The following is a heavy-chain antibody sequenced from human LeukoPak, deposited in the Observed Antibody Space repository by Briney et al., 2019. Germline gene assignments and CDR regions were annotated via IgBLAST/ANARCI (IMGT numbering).Heavy chain of an antibody. Sequence: GGSLRLSCAASGFTFSSYWMHWVRQAPGKGLVWVSCISSDGSSTSYADSVKGRFTISRDNAKNTLYLQMNSLRAEDTAVYYCASRDDYGAYWGQGTLVTVSS. J-gene: IGHJ4*02. CDR2: ISSDGSST. D-gene: IGHD4-17*01. CDR1: GFTFSSYW. CDR3: ASRDDYGAY. V-gene: IGHV3-74*01.